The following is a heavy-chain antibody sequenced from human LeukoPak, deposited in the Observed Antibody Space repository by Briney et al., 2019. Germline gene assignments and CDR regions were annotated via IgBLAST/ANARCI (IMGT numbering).Heavy chain of an antibody. V-gene: IGHV3-7*01. J-gene: IGHJ4*02. Sequence: PGGSLRLSCATSGFTFSKSWMTWVRQAPGKGLEWVTHIKQDESEKNYVDSVKGRFTISRDNVKNSLYLQMNSLRDEDTAVYSCARVNDYDSGSLYRPIDYWGQGTLVTVSS. CDR3: ARVNDYDSGSLYRPIDY. CDR2: IKQDESEK. D-gene: IGHD3-10*01. CDR1: GFTFSKSW.